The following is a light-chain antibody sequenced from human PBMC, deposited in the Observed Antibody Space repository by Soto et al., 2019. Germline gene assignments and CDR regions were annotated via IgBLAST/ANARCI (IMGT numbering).Light chain of an antibody. J-gene: IGKJ1*01. CDR3: QQYGRSGT. V-gene: IGKV3-20*01. CDR2: QTS. CDR1: QYINTR. Sequence: EIVLTQSPATLSSFPGDRVTLSCRASQYINTRLAWYQHRPGQSPRLLIYQTSLRAAGIPDRFSGSGSGTDFTLTISRLEPEDFAVYYCQQYGRSGTFGQGTKVDIK.